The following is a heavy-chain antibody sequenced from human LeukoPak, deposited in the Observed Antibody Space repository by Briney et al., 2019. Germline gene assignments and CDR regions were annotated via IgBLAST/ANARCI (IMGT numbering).Heavy chain of an antibody. J-gene: IGHJ6*02. CDR2: ISWDGGST. V-gene: IGHV3-43*01. D-gene: IGHD3-10*01. Sequence: PGGSLRLSCAASGLTFDDYTMHWVRQAPGKGLEWVSLISWDGGSTYYADSVKGRFTISRDNSKNSLYLQMNSLRTEDTALYYCAKVRFGEPALYGMDVWGQGTTVTVSS. CDR3: AKVRFGEPALYGMDV. CDR1: GLTFDDYT.